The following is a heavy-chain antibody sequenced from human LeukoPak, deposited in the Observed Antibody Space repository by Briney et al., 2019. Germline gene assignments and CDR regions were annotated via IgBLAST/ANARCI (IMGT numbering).Heavy chain of an antibody. CDR3: ARELGIAAAVVGMDV. CDR1: GFTFGSYA. V-gene: IGHV3-30*04. Sequence: GGSLRLSCAASGFTFGSYAMHWVRQAPGKGLEWVAVISYDGSNKYYADSVKGRFTISRDNSKNTLYLQMNSLRAEDTAVYYCARELGIAAAVVGMDVWGQGTTVTVSS. CDR2: ISYDGSNK. J-gene: IGHJ6*02. D-gene: IGHD6-13*01.